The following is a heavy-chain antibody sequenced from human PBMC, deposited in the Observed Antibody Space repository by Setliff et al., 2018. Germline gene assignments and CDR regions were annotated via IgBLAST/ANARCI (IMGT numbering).Heavy chain of an antibody. Sequence: SETLSLTCTVSGGSISSSSYYWGWIRQPPGKGLEWIGSIYYSGSTYYNPSLKSRVTISVDTSKNQFSLKLSSVTAADTAVYYCARDRGIAARLFDYWGQGTLVTVSS. V-gene: IGHV4-39*07. CDR2: IYYSGST. D-gene: IGHD6-6*01. CDR1: GGSISSSSYY. J-gene: IGHJ4*02. CDR3: ARDRGIAARLFDY.